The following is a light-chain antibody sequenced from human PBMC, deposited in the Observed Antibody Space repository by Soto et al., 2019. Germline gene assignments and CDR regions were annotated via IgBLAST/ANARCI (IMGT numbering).Light chain of an antibody. J-gene: IGKJ2*01. V-gene: IGKV1-39*01. CDR2: GAS. CDR3: QQPYSTPDT. CDR1: QSINRN. Sequence: DIQMTQSPSSLSASVGDRVTITCRGSQSINRNLNWYQQKPGKAPKLLIYGASSLQSGVPSSFSGSGSGTDFTLTISSLQPEDFATYYCQQPYSTPDTFGQGTKLEIK.